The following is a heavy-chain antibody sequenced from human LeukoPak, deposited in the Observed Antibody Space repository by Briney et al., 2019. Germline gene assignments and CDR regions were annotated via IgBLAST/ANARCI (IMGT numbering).Heavy chain of an antibody. CDR1: GFTFSSYW. CDR3: ARSGIVVVVAATAENDY. V-gene: IGHV3-7*03. CDR2: IKQDGSEK. J-gene: IGHJ4*02. D-gene: IGHD2-15*01. Sequence: GGSLRLSCAASGFTFSSYWMSWVRQAPGKGLEWVANIKQDGSEKYYVDSVKGRFTISRDNAKNSLYLQMNSLRSDDTAVYYCARSGIVVVVAATAENDYWGQGTLVTVSS.